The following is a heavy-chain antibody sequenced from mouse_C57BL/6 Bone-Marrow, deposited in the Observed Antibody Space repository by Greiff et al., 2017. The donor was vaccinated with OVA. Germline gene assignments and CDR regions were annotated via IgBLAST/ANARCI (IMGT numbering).Heavy chain of an antibody. D-gene: IGHD2-4*01. CDR3: ARSVSMIATRGYYAMDY. CDR1: GYSFTGYY. Sequence: VQLQQSGPELVKPGASVKISCKASGYSFTGYYMHWVKQSHGDILDWIGYIYPYNGVSSYNQKFKGKATLTVDKSSITAYIGLRSLTSEDTTVNYCARSVSMIATRGYYAMDYWGQGTSVTVSA. V-gene: IGHV1-31*01. J-gene: IGHJ4*01. CDR2: IYPYNGVS.